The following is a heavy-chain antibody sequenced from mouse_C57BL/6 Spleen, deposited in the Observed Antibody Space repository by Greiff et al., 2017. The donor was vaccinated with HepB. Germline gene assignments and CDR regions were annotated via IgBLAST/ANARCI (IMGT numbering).Heavy chain of an antibody. CDR1: GYAFSSSW. CDR2: IYPGDGDT. V-gene: IGHV1-82*01. Sequence: QVQLQQSGPELVKPGASVKISCKASGYAFSSSWMNWVKQRPGKGLEWIGRIYPGDGDTNYNGKFKGKATLTADKSSSTAYMQLSSLTSEDSAVYFCARDGSSRAWFAYWGQGTLVTVSA. J-gene: IGHJ3*01. CDR3: ARDGSSRAWFAY. D-gene: IGHD1-1*01.